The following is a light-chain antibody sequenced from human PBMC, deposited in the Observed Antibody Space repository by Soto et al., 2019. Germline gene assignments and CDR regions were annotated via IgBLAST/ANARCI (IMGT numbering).Light chain of an antibody. CDR2: AAS. CDR1: QGISSY. V-gene: IGKV1-9*01. Sequence: IQLTPSPSSLSASVGDRVTIACRASQGISSYLAWYQQKPGKAPQLLIYAASTLQSGVPSRFSGSGSGTDFFLTISSLQPEDFATYYCQQAYIFPFSFGGGTKVDIK. J-gene: IGKJ4*01. CDR3: QQAYIFPFS.